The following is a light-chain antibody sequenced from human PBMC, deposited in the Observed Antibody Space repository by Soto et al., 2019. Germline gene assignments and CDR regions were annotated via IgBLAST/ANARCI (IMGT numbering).Light chain of an antibody. CDR3: QQTFDPPWT. Sequence: DIQMTQSPSSLSASVGDRVTITCRASQIINTYLHWYQQRPGKAPNLLIFGASILQSGVPSRFSGSGSGTNFSLTINSLQPEDFATYSCQQTFDPPWTFGQGNTVEIK. CDR2: GAS. V-gene: IGKV1-39*01. CDR1: QIINTY. J-gene: IGKJ1*01.